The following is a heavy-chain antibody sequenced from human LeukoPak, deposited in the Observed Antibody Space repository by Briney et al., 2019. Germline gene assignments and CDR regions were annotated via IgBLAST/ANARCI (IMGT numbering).Heavy chain of an antibody. D-gene: IGHD6-19*01. CDR2: IYYSGST. J-gene: IGHJ6*03. CDR1: GGSISSYY. CDR3: ARRGIAVAGSYYYYHMDV. V-gene: IGHV4-59*08. Sequence: SETLSLTCTVSGGSISSYYWSWIRQPPGKGLEWIGYIYYSGSTNYNPSLKSRVTISVDTSKNQFSLKLSSVTAADTAVYYCARRGIAVAGSYYYYHMDVWGKGTTVTVSS.